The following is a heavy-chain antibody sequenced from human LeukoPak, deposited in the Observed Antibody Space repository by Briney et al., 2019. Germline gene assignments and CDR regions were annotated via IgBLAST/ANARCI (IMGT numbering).Heavy chain of an antibody. D-gene: IGHD2-21*02. Sequence: GRSLRLSCAASGFIFSNYGMHWVRQAPGKGLEWVAGLWYDASKNYYVDSVNGRFTISRDNSKNTLYLQMNSLRAEDKAVYYCARGQGVTSVRWFDAWGQGSLVTVSS. CDR3: ARGQGVTSVRWFDA. J-gene: IGHJ5*02. CDR1: GFIFSNYG. V-gene: IGHV3-33*01. CDR2: LWYDASKN.